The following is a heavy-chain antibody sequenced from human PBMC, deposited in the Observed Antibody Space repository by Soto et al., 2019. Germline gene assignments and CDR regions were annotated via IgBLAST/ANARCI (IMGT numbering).Heavy chain of an antibody. D-gene: IGHD6-19*01. CDR3: ARDGCSSGCYVY. J-gene: IGHJ4*02. CDR1: GYTFTSYG. V-gene: IGHV1-18*01. CDR2: ISAYNGNT. Sequence: ASVKVSCKASGYTFTSYGISCVRPAPGQGLEWMGWISAYNGNTNYAQKFQGRVTMTTDTSTSTAYMELRSLISDDTAVYYCARDGCSSGCYVYWGQGTLVTVSS.